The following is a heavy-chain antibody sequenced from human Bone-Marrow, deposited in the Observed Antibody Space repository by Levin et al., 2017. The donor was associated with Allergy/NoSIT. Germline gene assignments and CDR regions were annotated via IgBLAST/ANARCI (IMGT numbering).Heavy chain of an antibody. Sequence: PGGSLRLSCAASGFTFRSHAMHWVRQAPGKGLEWVALIWYDGSNEFYADSVKGRFTISRDNSKNTLYLQRNSLRAEDTDVYFCVRDVGDEYCGGDCYLDYWGQGALVTVSS. CDR3: VRDVGDEYCGGDCYLDY. V-gene: IGHV3-33*01. D-gene: IGHD2-21*02. CDR1: GFTFRSHA. CDR2: IWYDGSNE. J-gene: IGHJ4*02.